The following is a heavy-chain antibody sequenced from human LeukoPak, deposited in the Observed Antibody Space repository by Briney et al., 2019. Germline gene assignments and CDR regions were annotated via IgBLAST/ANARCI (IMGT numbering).Heavy chain of an antibody. V-gene: IGHV4-34*01. Sequence: SETLSLTCAVYGGSFSGYYWSWIRQPPGKGLEWIGEINHSGSTNYNPSLKSRVTISVDTSKNQFSLKLSSVTAADTAVYYCARARDYWGQGTLVTVSS. CDR2: INHSGST. J-gene: IGHJ4*02. CDR1: GGSFSGYY. CDR3: ARARDY.